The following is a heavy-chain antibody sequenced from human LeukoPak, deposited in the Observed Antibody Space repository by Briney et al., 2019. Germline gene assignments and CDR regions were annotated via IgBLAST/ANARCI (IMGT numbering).Heavy chain of an antibody. CDR2: INWNNGSI. CDR1: GFTFDDYA. CDR3: AKDMGGDYKSGTLDY. V-gene: IGHV3-9*01. Sequence: GGSLRLSCAASGFTFDDYAMHWVRQAPGKGLEWVSGINWNNGSIGYADSVKGRFTISRDIAKNSLYLQMNSLRAEDTALYHCAKDMGGDYKSGTLDYWGQGTLVTVSS. D-gene: IGHD4-17*01. J-gene: IGHJ4*02.